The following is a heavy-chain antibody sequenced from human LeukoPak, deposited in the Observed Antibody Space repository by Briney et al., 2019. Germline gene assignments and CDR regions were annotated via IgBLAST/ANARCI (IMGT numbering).Heavy chain of an antibody. D-gene: IGHD3-9*01. Sequence: GGSLRLSCAAPGFTFSSYGMHWVRQAPGKGLEWVAAISHDGTNIHYAESVKGRLTISRDNSKNMLYLQMNSLRAEDTALYYCAETGPTDFWGQGTLVTVSS. CDR3: AETGPTDF. V-gene: IGHV3-30*03. CDR2: ISHDGTNI. J-gene: IGHJ4*02. CDR1: GFTFSSYG.